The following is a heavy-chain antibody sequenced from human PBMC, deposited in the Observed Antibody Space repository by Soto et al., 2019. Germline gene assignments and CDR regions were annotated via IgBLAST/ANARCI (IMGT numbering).Heavy chain of an antibody. J-gene: IGHJ4*02. Sequence: SETLSLTCTVSGGSISSGGYYWSWIRQHPGKGLEWIGYIYYSGSTYYNPSLKSRITISVDTSKNQFSLKLSSVTAADTAVYYCARAPPEGYDSLTGYYPQNYFDYWGQGTLVTVSS. CDR1: GGSISSGGYY. V-gene: IGHV4-31*03. CDR3: ARAPPEGYDSLTGYYPQNYFDY. CDR2: IYYSGST. D-gene: IGHD3-9*01.